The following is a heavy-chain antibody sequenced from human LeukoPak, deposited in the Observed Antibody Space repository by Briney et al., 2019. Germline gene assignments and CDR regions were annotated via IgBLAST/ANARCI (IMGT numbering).Heavy chain of an antibody. CDR1: GFTFSSYA. CDR2: ISGSGGST. Sequence: PGGSLRLSCAASGFTFSSYAMSWVRQAPGKGLEWVSAISGSGGSTYYADSVKGRFTISRDNSKNTLYLQMNSLRAEDTAVYYCAKDRVVAYYDILTGPAHGMDVWGQGTTVTVSS. J-gene: IGHJ6*02. D-gene: IGHD3-9*01. CDR3: AKDRVVAYYDILTGPAHGMDV. V-gene: IGHV3-23*01.